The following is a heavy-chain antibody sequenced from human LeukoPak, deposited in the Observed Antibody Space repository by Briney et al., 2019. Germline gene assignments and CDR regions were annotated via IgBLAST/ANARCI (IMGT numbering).Heavy chain of an antibody. Sequence: SGVSLRLSCAASGFTFSSYPMTWVRQAPGKGLEWVSTIGSSASDTHYADSVKGRFTISRDNSKNSLYLQMNSLRAEDTAVYYCAKVIREVDMSFDYWGQGALVTVSS. CDR3: AKVIREVDMSFDY. V-gene: IGHV3-23*01. D-gene: IGHD5-24*01. J-gene: IGHJ4*02. CDR1: GFTFSSYP. CDR2: IGSSASDT.